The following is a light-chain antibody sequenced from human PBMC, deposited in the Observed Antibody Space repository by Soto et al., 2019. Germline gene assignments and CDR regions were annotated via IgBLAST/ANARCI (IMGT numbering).Light chain of an antibody. CDR3: QQANSFPIT. J-gene: IGKJ5*01. CDR1: QSINRR. CDR2: DVS. Sequence: DIKMTHSPSTLSASVGDRVITTCRASQSINRRLAWYQQKPGKAPRLLIYDVSTLESGVPSRFGGSGSGTEFTLTISGVQPEDFATYYCQQANSFPITFGQGTRLEIK. V-gene: IGKV1-5*01.